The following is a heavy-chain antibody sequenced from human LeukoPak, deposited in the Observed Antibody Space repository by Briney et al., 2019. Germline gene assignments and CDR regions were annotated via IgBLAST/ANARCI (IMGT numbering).Heavy chain of an antibody. CDR1: GGTFSSYA. V-gene: IGHV1-69*05. J-gene: IGHJ5*02. CDR2: IIPIFGTA. Sequence: GSSVKVSCKASGGTFSSYAISWVRQAPGQGLEWMGGIIPIFGTANYAQKFQGRVTMTRDMSTTTDYMELSSLRSEDTAVYYCARDNSVGEIAWWFDPWGQGTLVTVSS. D-gene: IGHD1-26*01. CDR3: ARDNSVGEIAWWFDP.